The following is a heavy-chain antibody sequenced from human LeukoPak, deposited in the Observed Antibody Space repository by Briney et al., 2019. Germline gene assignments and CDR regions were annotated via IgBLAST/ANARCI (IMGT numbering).Heavy chain of an antibody. CDR1: GGSISSYY. CDR2: ISYSGST. V-gene: IGHV4-59*01. CDR3: ARVANPSSGYSPVDR. Sequence: PSETLSLTCTVSGGSISSYYWSWIRQPPGGGLECIGYISYSGSTNYNPSLKSRVTISVDTSKNQFSLKLSSVTAADTAVYYCARVANPSSGYSPVDRWGQGTLVTVSS. J-gene: IGHJ5*02. D-gene: IGHD3-22*01.